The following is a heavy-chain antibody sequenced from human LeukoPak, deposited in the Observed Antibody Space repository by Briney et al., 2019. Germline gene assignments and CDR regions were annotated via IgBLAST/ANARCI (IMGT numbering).Heavy chain of an antibody. J-gene: IGHJ4*02. D-gene: IGHD5-18*01. V-gene: IGHV3-30*18. CDR1: GFTFSSYG. Sequence: GRSLRLSCAASGFTFSSYGMHWVRQAPGKGLEWVSLISYDGSNKYHADSVKGRFTISRDNSKNTLYLQMNSLRADDTAVYYCAKFQYLYSYGCVDYWGQGTLVTVSS. CDR2: ISYDGSNK. CDR3: AKFQYLYSYGCVDY.